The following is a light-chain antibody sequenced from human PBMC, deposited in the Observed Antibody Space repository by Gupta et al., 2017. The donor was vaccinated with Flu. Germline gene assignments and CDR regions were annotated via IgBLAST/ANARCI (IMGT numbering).Light chain of an antibody. CDR1: SSNIGSNS. Sequence: QSVLTQSPSASGTPGQRLTISCSGGSSNIGSNSVFWYRPLPGTAPKRLIVSNNQRPSGVPDRFLCYKSGTYASTATSGLRSEDEADDYCVNAATSMSGYVVGGGTKITVL. CDR2: SNN. V-gene: IGLV1-47*02. J-gene: IGLJ3*02. CDR3: VNAATSMSGYV.